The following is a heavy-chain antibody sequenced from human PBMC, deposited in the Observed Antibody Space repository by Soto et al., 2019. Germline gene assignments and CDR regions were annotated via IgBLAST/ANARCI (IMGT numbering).Heavy chain of an antibody. CDR2: ISGSGGST. V-gene: IGHV3-23*01. D-gene: IGHD2-21*02. Sequence: GGSLRLSCAASGFTFSSYGMHWVRQAPGKGLEWVSAISGSGGSTYYADSVKGRFTISRDNSKNTLYLQMNSLRAEDTAVYYCAKSEHIVVVTAIPKVVDYWGQGTLVTVSS. J-gene: IGHJ4*02. CDR1: GFTFSSYG. CDR3: AKSEHIVVVTAIPKVVDY.